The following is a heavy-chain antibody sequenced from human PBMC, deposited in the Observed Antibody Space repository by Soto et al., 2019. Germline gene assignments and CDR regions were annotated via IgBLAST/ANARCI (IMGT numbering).Heavy chain of an antibody. J-gene: IGHJ4*02. V-gene: IGHV4-30-4*01. CDR1: GGSISSGDYY. CDR2: IYYSGST. CDR3: ARASYYDSSGYYYEGRYFDY. D-gene: IGHD3-22*01. Sequence: QVQLQESGPGLVKPSQTLSLTCTVSGGSISSGDYYWSWIRQPPGKGLEWIGYIYYSGSTYYNPSLKSRVTISVDTSKHQFSLKLSSVTAAATAVYYCARASYYDSSGYYYEGRYFDYWGQGTLVTVS.